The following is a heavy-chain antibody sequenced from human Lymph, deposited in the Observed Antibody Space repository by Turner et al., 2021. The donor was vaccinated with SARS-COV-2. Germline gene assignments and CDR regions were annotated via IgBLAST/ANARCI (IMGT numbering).Heavy chain of an antibody. CDR2: ISSSSSYI. CDR1: GCTFSTYS. V-gene: IGHV3-21*01. CDR3: ARDIPTTADYFDY. J-gene: IGHJ4*02. D-gene: IGHD4-17*01. Sequence: EVQLVESGGGRVKPGGSLRLSCAASGCTFSTYSMNWVRQAPGKGLEWSSSISSSSSYIYYADSVKGRFTISRDDAKNSLYLQMNSLRAEDTAVYYCARDIPTTADYFDYWGQGTLVTVSS.